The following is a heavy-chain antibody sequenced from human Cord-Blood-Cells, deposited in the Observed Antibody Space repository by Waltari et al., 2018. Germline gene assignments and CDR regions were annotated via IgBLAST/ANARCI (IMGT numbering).Heavy chain of an antibody. Sequence: QVQLVQSGAEVKKPGSSVKVSCKASGVTFSSYAISWVRPAPGQGLEWMGGIIPIFGTANYAQKFQGRVTITADESTSTAYMELSSLRSEDTAVYYCARAALNSGSYNDAFDIWGQGTMVTVSS. CDR2: IIPIFGTA. CDR3: ARAALNSGSYNDAFDI. D-gene: IGHD1-26*01. V-gene: IGHV1-69*01. CDR1: GVTFSSYA. J-gene: IGHJ3*02.